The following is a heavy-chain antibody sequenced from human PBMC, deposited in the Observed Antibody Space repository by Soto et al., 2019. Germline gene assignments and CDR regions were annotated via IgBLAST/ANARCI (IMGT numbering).Heavy chain of an antibody. D-gene: IGHD6-6*01. J-gene: IGHJ6*02. V-gene: IGHV5-51*01. CDR3: ARGSSSHYYYYGMDV. CDR1: GYSFTSYW. Sequence: GESLKISCKGSGYSFTSYWIGWVRQMPGKGLEWMGLIYPGDSDTRYSPSFQGQVTISADKSISTAYVQWSSLKASDTAMYYCARGSSSHYYYYGMDVWGQGTTVTVSS. CDR2: IYPGDSDT.